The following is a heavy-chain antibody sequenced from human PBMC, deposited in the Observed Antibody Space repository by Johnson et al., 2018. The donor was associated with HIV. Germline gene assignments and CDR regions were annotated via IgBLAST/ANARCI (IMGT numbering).Heavy chain of an antibody. CDR3: AKDRVLGNQDDAFDM. CDR2: IYSGGST. D-gene: IGHD7-27*01. J-gene: IGHJ3*02. Sequence: VQLVESGGGVVQSGGSLRLSCAASGFTVSSNYMSWVRQAPGKGLEWVSVIYSGGSTYYADSVKGRFTISRDNSKNTLYLQMNSLRAEDTAVYYCAKDRVLGNQDDAFDMWGQGTMVTVSS. CDR1: GFTVSSNY. V-gene: IGHV3-66*01.